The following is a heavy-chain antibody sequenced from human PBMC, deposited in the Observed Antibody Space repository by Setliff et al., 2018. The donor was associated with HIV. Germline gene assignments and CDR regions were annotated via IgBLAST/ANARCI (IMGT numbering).Heavy chain of an antibody. D-gene: IGHD3-16*01. CDR3: ASQTGGRRAFAI. CDR2: ISYNSGNT. J-gene: IGHJ3*02. V-gene: IGHV1-18*01. Sequence: ASVKVSCKASGYTSNNNGISWVRQAPGQGLEWMGWISYNSGNTHYSQRLQDRGNMTIDTLTATVYMELTSLRSDDTAVYYCASQTGGRRAFAIWGQGTVVTVSS. CDR1: GYTSNNNG.